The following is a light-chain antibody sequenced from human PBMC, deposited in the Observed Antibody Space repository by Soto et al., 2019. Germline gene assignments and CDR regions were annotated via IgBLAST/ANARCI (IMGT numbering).Light chain of an antibody. J-gene: IGLJ2*01. Sequence: QSVLTQSPSASASLGASVKLTCTLSSGHSSYAIAWHQQQPERGPRYLMKLNSDGSHSKGDGIPDRFSGSRSGAEYYLTISSLQSEDEADYYCQTWGTGIVVFGGGTKLTVL. V-gene: IGLV4-69*01. CDR3: QTWGTGIVV. CDR2: LNSDGSH. CDR1: SGHSSYA.